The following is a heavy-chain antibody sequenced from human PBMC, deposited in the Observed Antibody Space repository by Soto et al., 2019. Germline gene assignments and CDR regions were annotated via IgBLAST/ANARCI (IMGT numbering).Heavy chain of an antibody. CDR1: GFTFSSYG. V-gene: IGHV3-33*01. CDR3: ARADTGYCTNGVCPDYYYYGTDV. D-gene: IGHD2-8*01. Sequence: GGSLRLSCAASGFTFSSYGMHWVRQAPGKGLEWVAVIWYDGSNKYYADSVKGRFTISRDNSKNTLYLQMNSLRAEDTAVYYCARADTGYCTNGVCPDYYYYGTDVWGQGTTVTVSS. CDR2: IWYDGSNK. J-gene: IGHJ6*02.